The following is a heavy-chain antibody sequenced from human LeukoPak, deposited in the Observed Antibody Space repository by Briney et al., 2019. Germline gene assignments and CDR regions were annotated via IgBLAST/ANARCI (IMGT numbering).Heavy chain of an antibody. V-gene: IGHV1-24*01. CDR1: GYTLTELS. CDR3: ATESYSGCYLYAFDI. J-gene: IGHJ3*02. CDR2: FDPEDGET. Sequence: ASVKVSCKVSGYTLTELSMHWVRQTPGKGLEWMGGFDPEDGETIYAQKFQGRVTMTEDTSTDTAYMELSSLRSEDTAVYYCATESYSGCYLYAFDIWGQGTMVTVSS. D-gene: IGHD1-26*01.